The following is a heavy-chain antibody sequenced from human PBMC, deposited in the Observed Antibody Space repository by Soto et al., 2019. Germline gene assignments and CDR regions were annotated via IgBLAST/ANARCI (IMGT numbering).Heavy chain of an antibody. D-gene: IGHD2-2*01. V-gene: IGHV1-69*06. CDR1: GGTFSSYA. CDR2: IIPIFGTA. CDR3: ARARCSSTSCYPWDYYYYGMDV. J-gene: IGHJ6*02. Sequence: GASVKVSCKASGGTFSSYAISWVRQAPGQGLEWMGGIIPIFGTANYAQKFQGRVTITADKSTSTAYMELSSLRSEDTAVYYCARARCSSTSCYPWDYYYYGMDVWGQGTTVTVSS.